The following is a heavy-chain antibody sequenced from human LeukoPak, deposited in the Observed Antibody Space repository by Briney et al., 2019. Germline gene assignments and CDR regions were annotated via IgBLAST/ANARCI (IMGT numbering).Heavy chain of an antibody. Sequence: SETLSLTCTVSGGSISSGGYYWSWIRQHPGKGLEWIGYIYYSGSTYYNPSLKSQVTISVDTSKNQFSLKLSSVTAADTAVYYCARGMSYYDFWSGHYYFDYWGQGTLVTVSS. CDR3: ARGMSYYDFWSGHYYFDY. V-gene: IGHV4-31*01. J-gene: IGHJ4*02. D-gene: IGHD3-3*01. CDR2: IYYSGST. CDR1: GGSISSGGYY.